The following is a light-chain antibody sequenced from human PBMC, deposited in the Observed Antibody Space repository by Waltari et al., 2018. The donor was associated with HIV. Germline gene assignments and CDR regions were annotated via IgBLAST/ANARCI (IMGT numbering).Light chain of an antibody. CDR3: AAWDDSLSGWA. CDR2: KNN. J-gene: IGLJ3*02. CDR1: SSNIGTKY. Sequence: QSVLTQPPSASGTPGQRVTISCLGSSSNIGTKYVYWYQQLPGTAPKLLIYKNNQRPSGVTDRFSGSKSGTSASLAISGLRSEDEAEYYCAAWDDSLSGWAFGGGTKLTVL. V-gene: IGLV1-47*01.